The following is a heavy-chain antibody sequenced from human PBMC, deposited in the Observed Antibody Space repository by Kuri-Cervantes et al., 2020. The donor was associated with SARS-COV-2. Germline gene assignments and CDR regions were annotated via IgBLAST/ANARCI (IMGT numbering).Heavy chain of an antibody. D-gene: IGHD1-26*01. J-gene: IGHJ4*02. CDR3: ARDPVGGSYGVFDY. V-gene: IGHV3-48*02. CDR1: GFTFSSYS. CDR2: ISSSSSTI. Sequence: LSLSCAASGFTFSSYSMNWVRQAPGKGLEWVSYISSSSSTIYYADSVKGRFTISRDNAKNSLYLQMNSLRDEDTAVYYCARDPVGGSYGVFDYWGQGTLVTVSS.